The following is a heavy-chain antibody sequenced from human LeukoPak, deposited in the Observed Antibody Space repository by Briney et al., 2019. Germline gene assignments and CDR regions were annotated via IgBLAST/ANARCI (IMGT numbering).Heavy chain of an antibody. CDR3: AKFRFTSSGWYEFDY. Sequence: PGGSLRLSCAASGFTFSSSAMSWVRQAPGKGLEWVSAISGSGDSTYSADSVKGRFTISRDNSKNTLCLQMNSLRAEDTAVYYCAKFRFTSSGWYEFDYWGQGTLVTVSS. CDR2: ISGSGDST. D-gene: IGHD6-19*01. CDR1: GFTFSSSA. J-gene: IGHJ4*02. V-gene: IGHV3-23*01.